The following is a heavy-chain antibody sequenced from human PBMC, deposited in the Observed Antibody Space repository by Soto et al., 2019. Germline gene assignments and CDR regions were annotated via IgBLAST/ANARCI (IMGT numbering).Heavy chain of an antibody. V-gene: IGHV5-51*01. CDR1: GYSFTSKW. J-gene: IGHJ4*02. CDR3: ARHLCAFYDTNRYPYFAY. Sequence: PGASLKISCKASGYSFTSKWIAWVRQTPGKGLEWMGIIYPGDSDARYSPSFQGQVTISVDTSITTAYLHWDSLKASDTGIYYCARHLCAFYDTNRYPYFAYSGQGAQVTGSA. D-gene: IGHD3-22*01. CDR2: IYPGDSDA.